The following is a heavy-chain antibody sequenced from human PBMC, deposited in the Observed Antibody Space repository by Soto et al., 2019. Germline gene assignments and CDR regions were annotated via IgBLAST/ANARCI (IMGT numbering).Heavy chain of an antibody. CDR2: INGGNGNT. J-gene: IGHJ4*02. V-gene: IGHV1-3*01. Sequence: GASVKVSCKASEYTFTSYTMHWLRQAPGQRLEWMGWINGGNGNTKYSQKFQGRATITRDTSASTAYMELSSLGSDDTAVYYCARELQGLYYFDYWGQGTLVTVSS. CDR3: ARELQGLYYFDY. D-gene: IGHD4-4*01. CDR1: EYTFTSYT.